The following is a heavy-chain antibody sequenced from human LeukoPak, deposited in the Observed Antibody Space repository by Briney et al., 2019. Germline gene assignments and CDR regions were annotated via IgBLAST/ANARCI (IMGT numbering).Heavy chain of an antibody. V-gene: IGHV3-15*01. CDR2: IKSKTDGGTT. J-gene: IGHJ3*02. Sequence: GRSLRLSCAASGFTFSNAWMSWVRQAPGKGLEWVGRIKSKTDGGTTDYAAPVKGRFTISRDDSKNTLYLQMNSLKTEDTAVYYCTTQYSSGWYVAFDMWGQGTMVTVSS. CDR3: TTQYSSGWYVAFDM. CDR1: GFTFSNAW. D-gene: IGHD6-19*01.